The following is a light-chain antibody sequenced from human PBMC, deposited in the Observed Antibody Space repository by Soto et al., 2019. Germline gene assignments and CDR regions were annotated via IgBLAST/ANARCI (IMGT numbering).Light chain of an antibody. J-gene: IGLJ1*01. CDR1: SSDVGAYDY. Sequence: QSVLNQPASVSGAPGQSITISCTGTSSDVGAYDYVSWYQQHPDKAPKLMIYEVSNRPSGVSNRFSGSKSVNTATLTISGLQADDEADYYCSSYTSSSTRVFGTGTTVTVL. CDR2: EVS. CDR3: SSYTSSSTRV. V-gene: IGLV2-14*03.